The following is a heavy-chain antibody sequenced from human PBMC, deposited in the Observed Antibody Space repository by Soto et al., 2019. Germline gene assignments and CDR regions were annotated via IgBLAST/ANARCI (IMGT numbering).Heavy chain of an antibody. Sequence: ASVKVSCKASGYTFTNNDVTWVRQATGQGLEWMGWMNPGSGDTGYAQKFQGRVTMTRNISVATAYMELSSLRSEDTAIYYCASMASFGSLGWFDPWGQGTLVTVSS. V-gene: IGHV1-8*01. J-gene: IGHJ5*02. CDR3: ASMASFGSLGWFDP. D-gene: IGHD5-18*01. CDR2: MNPGSGDT. CDR1: GYTFTNND.